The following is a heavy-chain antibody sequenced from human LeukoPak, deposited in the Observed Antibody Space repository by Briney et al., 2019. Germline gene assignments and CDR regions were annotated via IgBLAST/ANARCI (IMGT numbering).Heavy chain of an antibody. CDR3: ARDQLGAVLYFDY. V-gene: IGHV3-23*01. J-gene: IGHJ4*02. CDR1: GFTFSTYG. D-gene: IGHD1-1*01. CDR2: ITGSGGST. Sequence: GGSLRLSCVASGFTFSTYGMSWVRQAPGKGLEWVSAITGSGGSTYYADSVKGRFTICRDNSKNTLYLQINRLRVEDTAVYYCARDQLGAVLYFDYWGQGALVTVSS.